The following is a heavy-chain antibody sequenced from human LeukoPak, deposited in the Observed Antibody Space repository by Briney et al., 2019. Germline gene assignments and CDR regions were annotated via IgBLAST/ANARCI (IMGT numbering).Heavy chain of an antibody. Sequence: GGSLRLSCAASGFTFSSYWMSWVRQAPGKGLEWVANIKQDGSEKYYVDSVKGRFTISRDNAKNSLYLQMNSLRAEDTAVYYCARTPPYSCGGDCSFDYWGQGTLVTVSS. V-gene: IGHV3-7*01. J-gene: IGHJ4*02. CDR1: GFTFSSYW. CDR2: IKQDGSEK. D-gene: IGHD2-21*02. CDR3: ARTPPYSCGGDCSFDY.